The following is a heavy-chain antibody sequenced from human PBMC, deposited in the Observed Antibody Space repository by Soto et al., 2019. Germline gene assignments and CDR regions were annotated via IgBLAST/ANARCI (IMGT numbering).Heavy chain of an antibody. V-gene: IGHV5-10-1*01. CDR3: ARQWAGGNSGYYYYGMDV. J-gene: IGHJ6*02. CDR2: IDPSDSYT. D-gene: IGHD2-21*02. Sequence: PGESLKISCKGSGYSFTSYWISWVRQMPGKGLERMGRIDPSDSYTNYSPSFQGHVAISADKSISTAYLQWSSLKASDTAMYYCARQWAGGNSGYYYYGMDVWGQGTTVTVSS. CDR1: GYSFTSYW.